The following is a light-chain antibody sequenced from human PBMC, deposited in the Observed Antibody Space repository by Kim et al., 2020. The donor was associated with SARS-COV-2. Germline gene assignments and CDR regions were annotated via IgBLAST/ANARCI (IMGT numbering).Light chain of an antibody. Sequence: LGQTVTITCQGDSPSSDYESWYQQKPGQAPVLVIYGKNNRPSGIPDRFSGSSSGNTASLTITGAQAEDEADYYCNSRDSSGNHVVFGGGTQLTVL. CDR2: GKN. V-gene: IGLV3-19*01. CDR1: SPSSDY. J-gene: IGLJ2*01. CDR3: NSRDSSGNHVV.